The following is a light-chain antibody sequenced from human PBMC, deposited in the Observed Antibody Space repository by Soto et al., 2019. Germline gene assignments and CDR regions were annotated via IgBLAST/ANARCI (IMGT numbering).Light chain of an antibody. Sequence: EIVLTQSPATLSLSPGERATLSCRASQSVSSHLAWYQQKPGQAPRLLIYDASNRATGIPARFSGSGSGTDFTLTISSLEPEDFAVYYCQQRSNWLTFGGGTNVEIK. J-gene: IGKJ4*01. CDR2: DAS. CDR1: QSVSSH. V-gene: IGKV3-11*01. CDR3: QQRSNWLT.